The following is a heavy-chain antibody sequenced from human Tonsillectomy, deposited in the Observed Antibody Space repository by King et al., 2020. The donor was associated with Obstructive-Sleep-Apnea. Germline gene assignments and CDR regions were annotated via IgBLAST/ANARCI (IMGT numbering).Heavy chain of an antibody. V-gene: IGHV3-11*01. CDR3: ARDLPYYDSSGYYYGMDV. Sequence: VQLVESGGGLVKPGGSLRLSCAASGFTFSDYYMSWIRQAPGKGLEWVSYISSRGSTIYYADSVKGRFTISRDNAKNSLYLQMNSLRAEDTAVYYCARDLPYYDSSGYYYGMDVWGQGTTVTVSS. CDR1: GFTFSDYY. D-gene: IGHD3-22*01. CDR2: ISSRGSTI. J-gene: IGHJ6*02.